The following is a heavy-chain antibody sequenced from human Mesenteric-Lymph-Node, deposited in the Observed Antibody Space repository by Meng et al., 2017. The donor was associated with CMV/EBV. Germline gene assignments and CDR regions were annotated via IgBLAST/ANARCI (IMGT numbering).Heavy chain of an antibody. J-gene: IGHJ4*02. CDR1: GYTFTTYD. V-gene: IGHV1-18*01. Sequence: ASVKVSCKTSGYTFTTYDISWVRQAPGQGLEWMGWISASNGDTNYAQHLQGRVTMTTDTSTSAAYLELRSLRSDDTAAYYCARDCSSTSCYRYWGQGTLVTVSS. CDR2: ISASNGDT. CDR3: ARDCSSTSCYRY. D-gene: IGHD2-2*01.